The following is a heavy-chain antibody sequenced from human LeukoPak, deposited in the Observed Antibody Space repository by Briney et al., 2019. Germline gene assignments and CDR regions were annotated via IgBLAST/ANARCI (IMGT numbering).Heavy chain of an antibody. CDR3: ASGGDYYDSSGKGDY. V-gene: IGHV3-53*01. CDR1: GFTVSSNY. J-gene: IGHJ4*02. Sequence: GGSLRLSCAASGFTVSSNYMSWVRQAPGKGLEWVSVIYSGGSTYYADSVKGRFTISRDNSKNTLYLQMNSLRAEDTAVYYCASGGDYYDSSGKGDYWGQGTLVTVSS. CDR2: IYSGGST. D-gene: IGHD3-22*01.